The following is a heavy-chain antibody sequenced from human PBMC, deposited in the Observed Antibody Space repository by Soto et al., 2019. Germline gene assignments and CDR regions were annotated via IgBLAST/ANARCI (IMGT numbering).Heavy chain of an antibody. CDR2: TYYRSKWYN. V-gene: IGHV6-1*01. CDR1: GDNVSSNSAA. CDR3: ARGGYSNSWYLGYFDY. D-gene: IGHD6-13*01. J-gene: IGHJ4*02. Sequence: SQTLSLTCAISGDNVSSNSAAWNWIRQSPSRGLEWLGRTYYRSKWYNDYAVSVKSRITINPDTSKNQFSLQLNSVTPEDTAVYYCARGGYSNSWYLGYFDYWGQGTLVTVSS.